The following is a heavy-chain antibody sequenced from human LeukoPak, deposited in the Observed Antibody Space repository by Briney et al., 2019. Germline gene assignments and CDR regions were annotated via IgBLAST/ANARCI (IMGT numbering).Heavy chain of an antibody. CDR2: MNPNSGNT. CDR1: GYTFTSYD. V-gene: IGHV1-8*01. J-gene: IGHJ6*02. D-gene: IGHD3-10*01. CDR3: ARGLRYMVRGPRDYYYGMDV. Sequence: ASVKVSCKASGYTFTSYDINWVRQATGQGLEWMGWMNPNSGNTGYAQKFQGRVTVTRNTSISTAYMELSSLRSEDTAVYYCARGLRYMVRGPRDYYYGMDVWGQGTTVTVSS.